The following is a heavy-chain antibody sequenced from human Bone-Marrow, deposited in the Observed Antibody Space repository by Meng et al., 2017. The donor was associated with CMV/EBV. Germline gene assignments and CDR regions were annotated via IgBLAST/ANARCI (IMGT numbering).Heavy chain of an antibody. CDR2: INHSGST. J-gene: IGHJ3*02. CDR3: ARYSSSNAFDI. D-gene: IGHD6-6*01. Sequence: GSLRLSCDVHGGSLSDHYWNWIRQSPGKGLEWIGEINHSGSTNYNPSLKSRVTISVDTSKKQISLKLSSVTAADTAVYYCARYSSSNAFDIWGQGTMFTVSS. CDR1: GGSLSDHY. V-gene: IGHV4-34*01.